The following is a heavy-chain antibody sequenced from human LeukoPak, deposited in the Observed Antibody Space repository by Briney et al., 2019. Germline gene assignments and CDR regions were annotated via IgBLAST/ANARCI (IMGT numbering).Heavy chain of an antibody. CDR2: ISGSGGST. CDR3: AKAYYDILTGLIDY. Sequence: PGGSLRLSCAASGFTFRNYAMSWVRKAPGKGLEWVSGISGSGGSTYYADSVKGRFTISRDNSKNTLYLQMNSLRAEDTAVYSCAKAYYDILTGLIDYWGQGTLVTVSS. CDR1: GFTFRNYA. V-gene: IGHV3-23*01. D-gene: IGHD3-9*01. J-gene: IGHJ4*02.